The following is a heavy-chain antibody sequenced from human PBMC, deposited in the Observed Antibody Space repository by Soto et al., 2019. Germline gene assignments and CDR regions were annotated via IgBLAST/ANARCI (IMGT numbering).Heavy chain of an antibody. D-gene: IGHD4-17*01. CDR3: ASVTNSDDDAFDI. J-gene: IGHJ3*02. V-gene: IGHV3-21*01. Sequence: GGSLRLSCAASGFTFSSYSMNWVRQAPGKGLEWVSSISSSSSYIYYADSVKGRFTISRDNAKNSLYLQMNSLRAEDTAVYYCASVTNSDDDAFDIWGQGTMVTVSS. CDR2: ISSSSSYI. CDR1: GFTFSSYS.